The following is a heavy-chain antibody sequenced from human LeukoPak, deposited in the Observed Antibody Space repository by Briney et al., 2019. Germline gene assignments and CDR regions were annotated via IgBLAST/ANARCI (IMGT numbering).Heavy chain of an antibody. J-gene: IGHJ4*02. CDR2: INSDGSNT. CDR3: ARDLEIAYYDSSGYDY. D-gene: IGHD3-22*01. Sequence: GGSLRLSCAASGLTFSVYWMHWVRQAPGKGLVWVSRINSDGSNTNYADSVKGRFTISRDNARNTLYLQMHSLRAEDTAVYYCARDLEIAYYDSSGYDYWGQGNLVTVSS. CDR1: GLTFSVYW. V-gene: IGHV3-74*01.